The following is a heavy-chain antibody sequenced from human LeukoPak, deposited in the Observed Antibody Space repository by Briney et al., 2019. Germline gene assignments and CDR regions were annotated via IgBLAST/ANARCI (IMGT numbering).Heavy chain of an antibody. CDR1: GYTFTGYY. V-gene: IGHV1-2*04. CDR2: INPNSGGT. Sequence: GASVKVSCKASGYTFTGYYMHWVRQAPGQGLEWMEWINPNSGGTNYAQKFQGWVTMTRDTSISTAYMELSRLRPDDTAVYYCARALAAAGANGWFDPWGQGTLVTVSS. CDR3: ARALAAAGANGWFDP. D-gene: IGHD6-13*01. J-gene: IGHJ5*02.